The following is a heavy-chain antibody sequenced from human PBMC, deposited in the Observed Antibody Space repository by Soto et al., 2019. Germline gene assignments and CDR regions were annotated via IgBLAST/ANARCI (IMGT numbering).Heavy chain of an antibody. V-gene: IGHV3-23*01. Sequence: HPGGSLRLSCAASGFTFSSYAISWIRLSPGKGLEWVSVISGGGHNTYYTPSVKGRFTISRDNSKNTLYLQMNSLRAEDTAVYYCARESNDYGDTLDYWGQGTLVTVSS. J-gene: IGHJ4*02. CDR3: ARESNDYGDTLDY. CDR2: ISGGGHNT. CDR1: GFTFSSYA. D-gene: IGHD4-17*01.